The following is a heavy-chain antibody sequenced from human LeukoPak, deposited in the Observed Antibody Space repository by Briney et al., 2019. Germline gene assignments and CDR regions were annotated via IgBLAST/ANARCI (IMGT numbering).Heavy chain of an antibody. J-gene: IGHJ4*02. V-gene: IGHV3-48*04. Sequence: GGPLRLFCALSGFDFCRSSMIWVRQAPGKGLVGVSYISFSNRNMYYADSVTGRFTISRDNAKNSLYLQMNSLRAEDTAVYYCARDYSGSYLGRWGQGTLVTVSS. CDR1: GFDFCRSS. D-gene: IGHD1-26*01. CDR2: ISFSNRNM. CDR3: ARDYSGSYLGR.